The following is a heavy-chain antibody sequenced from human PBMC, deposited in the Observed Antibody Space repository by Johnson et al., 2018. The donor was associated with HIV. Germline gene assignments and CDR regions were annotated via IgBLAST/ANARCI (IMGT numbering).Heavy chain of an antibody. V-gene: IGHV3-11*01. CDR3: SKDKGNGSQWLPPPDAFDI. J-gene: IGHJ3*02. Sequence: QVQLVESGGGLVKPGGSLRLSCAASGFTFSDYYMSWIRQAPGKGLAWVSYISSSGSTIYYADSVKGRFTISRDNAKNSLDLQMNSLRAEDTALYYCSKDKGNGSQWLPPPDAFDIWGQGTMVTVSS. CDR1: GFTFSDYY. CDR2: ISSSGSTI. D-gene: IGHD2-8*01.